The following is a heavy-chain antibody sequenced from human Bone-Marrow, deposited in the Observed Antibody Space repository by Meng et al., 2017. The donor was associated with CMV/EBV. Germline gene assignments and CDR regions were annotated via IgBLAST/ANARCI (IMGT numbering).Heavy chain of an antibody. CDR3: ARDLSRIVVVPAAIPPYYYYGMDV. V-gene: IGHV3-74*01. J-gene: IGHJ6*02. CDR1: GFTFISYS. Sequence: GGSLRLSCAASGFTFISYSMNWVRQAPGKGLVWVSRINSDGSSTSYADSVKGRFTISRDNAKNTLYLQMNSLRAEDTAVYYCARDLSRIVVVPAAIPPYYYYGMDVWGQGTTVTVSS. D-gene: IGHD2-2*02. CDR2: INSDGSST.